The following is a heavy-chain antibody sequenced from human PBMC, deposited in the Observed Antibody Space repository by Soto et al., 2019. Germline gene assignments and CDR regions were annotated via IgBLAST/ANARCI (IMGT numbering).Heavy chain of an antibody. CDR3: ARGGMVIIPTATDVDY. D-gene: IGHD2-2*01. CDR1: GGSISTYY. V-gene: IGHV4-4*07. CDR2: IYASGIN. J-gene: IGHJ4*02. Sequence: SETLSLTCTVSGGSISTYYWSWIRQPAGKGLEWIGRIYASGINNYNPSLKSRVTMSVATSKNQFSLKLSSVTAADTAVYYCARGGMVIIPTATDVDYWGQGTLVTVSS.